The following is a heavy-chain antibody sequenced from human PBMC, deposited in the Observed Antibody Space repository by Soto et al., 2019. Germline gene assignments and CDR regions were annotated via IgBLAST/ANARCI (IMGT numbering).Heavy chain of an antibody. Sequence: SETLSLTCTVSGGSVSNSSHYWTWIRQPPGKGLEWIGYVYYTGSTNYNPSLHSRVTISVDTSKNQFSLTLSSVTAADTAVYYCARGRKYYDFWSGYSHPRYYFNYWGQGTLVTVSS. J-gene: IGHJ4*02. CDR2: VYYTGST. D-gene: IGHD3-3*01. CDR3: ARGRKYYDFWSGYSHPRYYFNY. V-gene: IGHV4-61*01. CDR1: GGSVSNSSHY.